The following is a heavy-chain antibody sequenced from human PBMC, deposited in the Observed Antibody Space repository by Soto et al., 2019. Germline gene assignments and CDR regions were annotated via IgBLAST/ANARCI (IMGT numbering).Heavy chain of an antibody. CDR3: ARCHSPFYYYGIDV. CDR2: ISYDGSSK. J-gene: IGHJ6*02. Sequence: QVQLVESGGGVVQPGRSLRLSCAASGFTFSNYAMHWVRQAPGKGLEWVAVISYDGSSKYYADSVEGRFTISRDNSKNTLYLPMNSLRAEDTAVYYCARCHSPFYYYGIDVWGQGTTVTVSS. D-gene: IGHD2-15*01. V-gene: IGHV3-30-3*01. CDR1: GFTFSNYA.